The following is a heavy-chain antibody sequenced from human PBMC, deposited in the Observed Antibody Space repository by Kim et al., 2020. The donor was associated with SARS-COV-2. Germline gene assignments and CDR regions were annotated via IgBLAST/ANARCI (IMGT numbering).Heavy chain of an antibody. J-gene: IGHJ4*02. CDR1: GGSISDFS. V-gene: IGHV4-30-2*01. D-gene: IGHD5-18*01. CDR3: TRDVGYGRLDN. Sequence: SETLSLTCAVSGGSISDFSRSWVRQPPGEGLEWIGYIYDTGRAFYNPSLKSRGTMSVERTMNQFSLTLHSVTAADTAVYYCTRDVGYGRLDNWGQGTLVTVSS. CDR2: IYDTGRA.